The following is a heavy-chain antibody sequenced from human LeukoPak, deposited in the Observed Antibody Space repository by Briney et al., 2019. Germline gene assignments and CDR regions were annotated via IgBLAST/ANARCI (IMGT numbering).Heavy chain of an antibody. J-gene: IGHJ4*02. CDR3: ARGQTVPGAKYYFDF. CDR1: GFTFRDYG. V-gene: IGHV3-49*04. D-gene: IGHD2-21*02. CDR2: IRSRIYGGAP. Sequence: GGSLRLSCLTSGFTFRDYGLGWVRQAPGMGLEWVSFIRSRIYGGAPEYAASVRGRFSVSRDDSESIAYLQMNNLKSEDTAVYYCARGQTVPGAKYYFDFWSPGTLVTVSS.